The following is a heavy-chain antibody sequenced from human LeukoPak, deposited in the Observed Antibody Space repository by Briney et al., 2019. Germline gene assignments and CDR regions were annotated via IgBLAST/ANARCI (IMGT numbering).Heavy chain of an antibody. J-gene: IGHJ4*02. V-gene: IGHV1-2*02. CDR2: INPNNGDT. CDR1: GYAFTASY. Sequence: ASVKVSCKASGYAFTASYIHWVRQAPGQGLEWMGWINPNNGDTNYAQKFQGRVTMTRDTSISTAYMELGRLRSDDTAVYYCARQMDRYSTYTSAWNAFAYWGQGTLVTVSS. D-gene: IGHD6-19*01. CDR3: ARQMDRYSTYTSAWNAFAY.